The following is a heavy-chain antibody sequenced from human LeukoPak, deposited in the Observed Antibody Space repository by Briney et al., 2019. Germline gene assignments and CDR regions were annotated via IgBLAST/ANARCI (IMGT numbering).Heavy chain of an antibody. CDR2: TYYRSKWYY. Sequence: SQTLSLTCAISGDSVSSNSAAWNWLRQSPSRGLEWLGRTYYRSKWYYDYAVSVKSRITINSDTSKNQFSLQLKSVTSEDTAVYYCARVRGGDSGYGKSFDPWGQGTLVTVSS. J-gene: IGHJ5*02. CDR1: GDSVSSNSAA. D-gene: IGHD5-12*01. V-gene: IGHV6-1*01. CDR3: ARVRGGDSGYGKSFDP.